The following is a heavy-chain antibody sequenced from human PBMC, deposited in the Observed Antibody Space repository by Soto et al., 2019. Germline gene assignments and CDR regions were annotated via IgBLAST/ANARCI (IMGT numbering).Heavy chain of an antibody. CDR2: ISSSSSTI. CDR3: ARDYYKYYDSSGYYRSPAY. CDR1: GFTFSSYS. J-gene: IGHJ4*02. V-gene: IGHV3-48*01. Sequence: GGSLILSCAASGFTFSSYSMNWVRQAPGKGLEWVSYISSSSSTIYYADSVKGRFTISRDNSRNTLFLQMNSLRAEDTAVYYCARDYYKYYDSSGYYRSPAYWGQGTLVTVPQ. D-gene: IGHD3-22*01.